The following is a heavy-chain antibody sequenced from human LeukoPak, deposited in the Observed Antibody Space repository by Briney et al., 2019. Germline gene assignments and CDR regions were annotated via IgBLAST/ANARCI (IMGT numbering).Heavy chain of an antibody. J-gene: IGHJ4*02. CDR2: ISGSGGST. Sequence: GGSLRLSCAASGFTFSSYSMNWVRQAPGKGLEWVSAISGSGGSTYYADSVKGRFTISRDNSKNTLYLQMNSLRAEDTAVYYCATGETWAAGIAVAGKIYWGQGTLVTVSS. D-gene: IGHD6-19*01. CDR1: GFTFSSYS. V-gene: IGHV3-23*01. CDR3: ATGETWAAGIAVAGKIY.